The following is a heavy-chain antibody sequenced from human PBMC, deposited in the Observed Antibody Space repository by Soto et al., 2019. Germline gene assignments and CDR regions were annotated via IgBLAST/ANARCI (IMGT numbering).Heavy chain of an antibody. CDR3: ARQSGSYYNPYFGY. J-gene: IGHJ4*02. D-gene: IGHD3-10*01. CDR1: GGSISGGGYY. Sequence: QVQLQESGPGLVKPSQTLSLTCTVSGGSISGGGYYWSWIRQHPGKGLEWIGYMYYSGSTYYNPALKRRVTISVDTSKNQFSLKLSSVTAADTAVYYCARQSGSYYNPYFGYWGQGTLVTVSA. CDR2: MYYSGST. V-gene: IGHV4-31*03.